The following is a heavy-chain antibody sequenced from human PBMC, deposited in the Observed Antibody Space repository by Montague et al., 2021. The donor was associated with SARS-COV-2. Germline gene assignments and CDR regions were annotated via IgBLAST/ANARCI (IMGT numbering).Heavy chain of an antibody. D-gene: IGHD6-13*01. V-gene: IGHV4-39*07. CDR2: IYYSGST. CDR1: GGSISSSSYY. J-gene: IGHJ4*02. CDR3: ARRYSSSWTGDQYYFDY. Sequence: SETLSLTCTVSGGSISSSSYYWGWIRQPPGKGLEWIGSIYYSGSTYYNPSLKSRVTISVDTSKNQFSLKLSSVIAADTAVYYCARRYSSSWTGDQYYFDYWGQGTLVTVSS.